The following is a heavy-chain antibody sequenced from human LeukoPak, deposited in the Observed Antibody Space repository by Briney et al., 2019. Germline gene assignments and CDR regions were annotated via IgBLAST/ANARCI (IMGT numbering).Heavy chain of an antibody. CDR3: AREGPQWLVRGVGY. J-gene: IGHJ4*02. CDR1: GGSISSSSYY. D-gene: IGHD6-19*01. CDR2: IYYSGST. Sequence: SETLSLTCTVSGGSISSSSYYWGWIRQPPGKGLEWIGSIYYSGSTYYNPSLKSRVTISVDTSKNQFSLKLSSVTAADTAVYYWAREGPQWLVRGVGYWGQGPLVTVSS. V-gene: IGHV4-39*07.